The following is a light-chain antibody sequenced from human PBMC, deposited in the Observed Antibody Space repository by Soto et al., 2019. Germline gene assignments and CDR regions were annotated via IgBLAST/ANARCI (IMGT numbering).Light chain of an antibody. CDR1: HNINIW. CDR3: QQYDTFIT. CDR2: DAS. V-gene: IGKV1-5*01. Sequence: DIQKSQSPSTPSASAGDKVTITFRASHNINIWLAWYRQKPGKAPEPLIYDASSLETGVPSRFSGSGSGTEFTLTISSLQPDDFATYYCQQYDTFITFGQGTRLEIK. J-gene: IGKJ5*01.